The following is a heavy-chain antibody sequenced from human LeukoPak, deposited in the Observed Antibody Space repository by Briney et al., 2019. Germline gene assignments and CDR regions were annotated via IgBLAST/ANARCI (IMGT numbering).Heavy chain of an antibody. CDR3: ARDSLMRYNWNYVAEFDY. Sequence: SVKVSCKASGGTFISYAISWVRQAPGQGLVWMGRIIPIFGIANYAQKFQGRVTITADKSTSTAYMELSSLRSEDTAVYYCARDSLMRYNWNYVAEFDYWGQGTLVTVSS. CDR1: GGTFISYA. D-gene: IGHD1-7*01. J-gene: IGHJ4*02. V-gene: IGHV1-69*04. CDR2: IIPIFGIA.